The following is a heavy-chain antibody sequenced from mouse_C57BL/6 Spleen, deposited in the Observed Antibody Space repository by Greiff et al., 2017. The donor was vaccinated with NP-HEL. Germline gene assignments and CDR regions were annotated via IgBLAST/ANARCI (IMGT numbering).Heavy chain of an antibody. CDR2: IDPSDSYT. CDR1: GYTFTSYW. V-gene: IGHV1-50*01. J-gene: IGHJ3*01. CDR3: ARRSAY. Sequence: QVHVKQPGAELVKPGASVKLSCKASGYTFTSYWMQWVKQRPGQGLEWIGEIDPSDSYTNYNQKFKGKATLTVDTSSSTAYMQLSSLTSEDSAVYYCARRSAYWGQGTLVTVSA.